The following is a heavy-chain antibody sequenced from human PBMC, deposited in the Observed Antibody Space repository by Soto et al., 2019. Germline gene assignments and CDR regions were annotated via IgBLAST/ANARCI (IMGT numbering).Heavy chain of an antibody. D-gene: IGHD2-2*01. CDR2: INQDGSES. V-gene: IGHV3-7*01. CDR3: ARPARECSSPGCVN. Sequence: EVQLVESGGGLVQPGGSLRLSCVVSGLTFSNYWMSWVRQAPGKGLEWVANINQDGSESYYVDSVKGRFTISRDNAKNSLYLQMTSLRAEDTAVYYCARPARECSSPGCVNWGQGTLVTVSS. J-gene: IGHJ4*02. CDR1: GLTFSNYW.